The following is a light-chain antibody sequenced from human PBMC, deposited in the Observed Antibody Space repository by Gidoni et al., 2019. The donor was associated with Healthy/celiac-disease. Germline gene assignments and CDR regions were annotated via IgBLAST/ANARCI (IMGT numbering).Light chain of an antibody. J-gene: IGKJ1*01. CDR2: GAA. CDR1: QSVSSSY. Sequence: EIVLTQYPGTLSWSPGERATLACRASQSVSSSYLAWYQQNPGQAPRLLIYGAASRATGIPARFSVIGSGTDFPLTISSLEPEDFAVYYCQQYGSSPGTFGQGTKVEIK. V-gene: IGKV3-20*01. CDR3: QQYGSSPGT.